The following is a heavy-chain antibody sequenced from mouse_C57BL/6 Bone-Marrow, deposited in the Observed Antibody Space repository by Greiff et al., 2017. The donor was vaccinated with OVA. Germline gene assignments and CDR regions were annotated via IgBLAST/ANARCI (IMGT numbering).Heavy chain of an antibody. CDR2: ISDGGSYT. CDR3: AGWFYDGYLYAMDY. CDR1: GFTFSSYA. J-gene: IGHJ4*01. V-gene: IGHV5-4*03. D-gene: IGHD2-3*01. Sequence: EVKVVESGGGLVKPGGSLKLSCAASGFTFSSYAMSWVRQTPEKRLEWVATISDGGSYTYYPDNVKGRFTISRDNAKNNLYLQMSHLKSEDTAMYYWAGWFYDGYLYAMDYWGQGTSVTVSS.